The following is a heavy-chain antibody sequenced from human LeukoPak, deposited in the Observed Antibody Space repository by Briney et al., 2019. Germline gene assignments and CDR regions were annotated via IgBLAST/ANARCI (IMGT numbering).Heavy chain of an antibody. CDR3: ARDRYGDGFAHFDC. J-gene: IGHJ4*02. Sequence: ASVKVSCKASGYTFTGYYMHWVRQAPGQGLEWMGWITPSGGTNYPQKFQGRVAITRDTSITTAYMDLSRLTSDDTAVYYCARDRYGDGFAHFDCWGQGALVTVSS. V-gene: IGHV1-2*02. D-gene: IGHD5-24*01. CDR2: ITPSGGT. CDR1: GYTFTGYY.